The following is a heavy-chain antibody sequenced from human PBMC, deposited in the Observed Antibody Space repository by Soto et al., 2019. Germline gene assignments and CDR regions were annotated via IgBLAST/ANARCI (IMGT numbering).Heavy chain of an antibody. CDR3: ARDVVDIVVVPAAVGAGMDV. D-gene: IGHD2-2*01. Sequence: QVQLVQSGAEVKKPGSSVKVSCKASGGTFSSHAISWVRQAPGQGLEWMGGIIPIFGTANYAQKFQGRVTITADESTSTAYMELSSLRSEDTAVYYCARDVVDIVVVPAAVGAGMDVWGQGTTVTVSS. CDR1: GGTFSSHA. V-gene: IGHV1-69*01. CDR2: IIPIFGTA. J-gene: IGHJ6*02.